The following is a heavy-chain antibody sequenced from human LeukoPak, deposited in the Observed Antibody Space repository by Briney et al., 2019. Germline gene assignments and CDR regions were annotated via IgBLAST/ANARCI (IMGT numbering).Heavy chain of an antibody. J-gene: IGHJ4*02. Sequence: GGSLRLSCAASGFTFSDYSMHWVRQAPGKGLEWISYISLSSSAIYYADSVEGRFTISRDNGKNSLYLQMNSLRAEDTAVYYCARVTAVAGTSVGVDAWGQGILVTVS. CDR1: GFTFSDYS. V-gene: IGHV3-48*01. D-gene: IGHD6-19*01. CDR2: ISLSSSAI. CDR3: ARVTAVAGTSVGVDA.